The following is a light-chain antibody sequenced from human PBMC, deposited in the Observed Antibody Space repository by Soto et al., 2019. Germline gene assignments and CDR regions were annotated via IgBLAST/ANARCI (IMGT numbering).Light chain of an antibody. V-gene: IGKV3-20*01. CDR1: QTVSSSY. CDR3: HQYGRSPWT. Sequence: DIVLTQSPGTLSLSPGEGGTLSCRASQTVSSSYLAWYQQKPGQAPRLLIYGASSRATGIPDRFSGSGSGTDFTLTITRLETEDSAVYYCHQYGRSPWTFGQGTKVEIK. CDR2: GAS. J-gene: IGKJ1*01.